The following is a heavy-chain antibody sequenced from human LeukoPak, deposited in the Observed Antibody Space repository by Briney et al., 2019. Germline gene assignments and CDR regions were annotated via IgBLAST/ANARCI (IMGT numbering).Heavy chain of an antibody. V-gene: IGHV3-23*01. CDR3: ATYGGNSLVYY. Sequence: PGRSLRLSCAASGFTLSSYAMHWVRQVPGKGLEWVSAISGSGGSTYYADSVRGRFTISRDNSKNTLYLQMNSLRAEDTAVHYCATYGGNSLVYYWGQGTLVTVSS. D-gene: IGHD4-23*01. CDR2: ISGSGGST. J-gene: IGHJ4*02. CDR1: GFTLSSYA.